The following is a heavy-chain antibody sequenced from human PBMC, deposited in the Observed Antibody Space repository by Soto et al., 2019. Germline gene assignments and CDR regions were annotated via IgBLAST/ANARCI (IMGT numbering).Heavy chain of an antibody. J-gene: IGHJ4*02. Sequence: ASVKVSCKASGYTFTGYYMHWVRQAPGQGLEWMGWINPNSGGTNYAQKFQGWVTMTRDTSISTAYMELSRLRSDDTAVYYCARERYSSSWYRGYYFNYWGQGALVTVSS. V-gene: IGHV1-2*04. CDR2: INPNSGGT. CDR3: ARERYSSSWYRGYYFNY. CDR1: GYTFTGYY. D-gene: IGHD6-13*01.